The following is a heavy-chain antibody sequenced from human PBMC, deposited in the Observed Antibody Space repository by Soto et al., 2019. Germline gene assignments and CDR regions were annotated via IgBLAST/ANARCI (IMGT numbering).Heavy chain of an antibody. CDR3: ARGSLGDETYYYYMDV. Sequence: GGSLRLSCAASGFTFSSYWMSWVRQAPGKGLEWVANIKQDGSEKYYVDSGKGRFTISRDNAKNSLYLQMNSLRAEDTAVYYCARGSLGDETYYYYMDVWGKGTTVTVSS. V-gene: IGHV3-7*01. D-gene: IGHD2-21*02. CDR2: IKQDGSEK. CDR1: GFTFSSYW. J-gene: IGHJ6*03.